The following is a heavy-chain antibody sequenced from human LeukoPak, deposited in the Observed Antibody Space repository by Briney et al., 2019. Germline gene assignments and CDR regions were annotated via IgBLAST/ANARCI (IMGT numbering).Heavy chain of an antibody. CDR2: MNPNSGNT. CDR3: ATIFWSGYLYAFDI. CDR1: GYTFTSYD. V-gene: IGHV1-8*01. D-gene: IGHD3-3*01. Sequence: ASVKVSCKASGYTFTSYDINWVRQATGQGLEWMGWMNPNSGNTGYAQKFQGRATMTRNTSISTAYMELSSLRSEDTAVYYCATIFWSGYLYAFDIWGQGTMVTVSS. J-gene: IGHJ3*02.